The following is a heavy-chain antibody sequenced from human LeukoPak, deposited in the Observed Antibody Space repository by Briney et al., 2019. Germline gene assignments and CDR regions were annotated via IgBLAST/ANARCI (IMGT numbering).Heavy chain of an antibody. J-gene: IGHJ4*02. CDR2: INPNSGGT. CDR1: GYTFTGYY. V-gene: IGHV1-2*02. CDR3: ARDSLAGAGYYFDY. D-gene: IGHD6-19*01. Sequence: GASVKVSCKASGYTFTGYYMHSVRQAPGQGVEWMGWINPNSGGTNYAQKFQGRVTMTRDTSISTAYMELSRLRSDDTAVYYCARDSLAGAGYYFDYWGQGTLVTVSS.